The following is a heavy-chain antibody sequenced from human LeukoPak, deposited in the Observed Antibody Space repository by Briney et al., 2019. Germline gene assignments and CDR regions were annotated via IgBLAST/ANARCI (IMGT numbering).Heavy chain of an antibody. D-gene: IGHD6-13*01. CDR3: ARDPLDSRSLNWYFDL. J-gene: IGHJ2*01. Sequence: PGGSLRLSCAASGFTFSDSDMSWVRQAPGKGLEWVSYISTSGSTIFYADSVKGRFNISRDNAKNSVYLQVNSLRAEDTAVYYCARDPLDSRSLNWYFDLWGRGTLVTVSS. V-gene: IGHV3-11*01. CDR1: GFTFSDSD. CDR2: ISTSGSTI.